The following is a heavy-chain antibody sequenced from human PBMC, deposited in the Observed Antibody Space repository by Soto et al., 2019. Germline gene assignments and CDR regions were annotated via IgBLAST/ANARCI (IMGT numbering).Heavy chain of an antibody. V-gene: IGHV4-34*01. CDR2: INHSGST. D-gene: IGHD2-2*01. CDR1: GGSFSGYY. J-gene: IGHJ6*03. Sequence: QVQLQQWGAGLLKTSETLSLTCAVYGGSFSGYYWSWIRQPPGKGLEWIGEINHSGSTNYNPSLKSRVTISVDTSKNQFSLKLSSVTAADTAVYYCARRGGGDIVVVPAAYYYYYMDVWGKGTTVTVSS. CDR3: ARRGGGDIVVVPAAYYYYYMDV.